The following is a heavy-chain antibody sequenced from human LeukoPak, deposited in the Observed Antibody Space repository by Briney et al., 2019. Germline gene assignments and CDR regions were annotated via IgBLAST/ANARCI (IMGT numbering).Heavy chain of an antibody. D-gene: IGHD3-10*01. CDR2: ISTYNGNT. J-gene: IGHJ5*02. Sequence: ASVKVSCKASGYTFTSYHISWVRQAPGQGLEWMGWISTYNGNTNYAQKLQGRVTMTTDTSTSTAYMELRSLRSDDTAVYYCARDRITMVRGASTNWFDPWGQGTLVTVSS. V-gene: IGHV1-18*01. CDR1: GYTFTSYH. CDR3: ARDRITMVRGASTNWFDP.